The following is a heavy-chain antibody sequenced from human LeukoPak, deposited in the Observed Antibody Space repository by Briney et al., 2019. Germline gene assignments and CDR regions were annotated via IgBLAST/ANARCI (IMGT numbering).Heavy chain of an antibody. CDR2: INHSGST. CDR3: AKTRILGTFDI. CDR1: GGSFSGYY. D-gene: IGHD2-15*01. Sequence: SETLSLTCAVYGGSFSGYYWSWIRQPPGKGLEWIGKINHSGSTNYNPSLKSRVTISVDTSKNQFSLKLSSVTAADTAVYYCAKTRILGTFDIWGQGTMVTVSS. V-gene: IGHV4-34*01. J-gene: IGHJ3*02.